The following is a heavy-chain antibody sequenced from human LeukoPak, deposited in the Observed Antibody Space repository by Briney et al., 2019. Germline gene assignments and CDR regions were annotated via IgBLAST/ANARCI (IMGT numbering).Heavy chain of an antibody. CDR1: GGSLSGHY. CDR2: IYYTGTT. J-gene: IGHJ4*02. V-gene: IGHV4-59*11. Sequence: SETLSLTCTVGGGSLSGHYWGWIRQPPGKGLELVGHIYYTGTTFYNPSLNSRVIITLDTSRKQFSLRLTSVMAADAAVYYCARFSWGCSTASCYLTNWGQGALVTVSS. D-gene: IGHD2-2*01. CDR3: ARFSWGCSTASCYLTN.